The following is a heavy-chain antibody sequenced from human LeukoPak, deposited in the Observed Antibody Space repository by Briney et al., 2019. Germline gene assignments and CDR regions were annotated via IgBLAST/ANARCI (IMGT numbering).Heavy chain of an antibody. D-gene: IGHD3-3*01. Sequence: PGGSLRLSCAASGFTFSSYAMHWVRQAPGKGLEWVAVISYDGSNKYYADSVKGRFTISRDNSKNTLYLQMNSLRAEDTAVYYCARAPYDFWSGYSAYYYYGTDVWGQGTTVTVSS. CDR3: ARAPYDFWSGYSAYYYYGTDV. V-gene: IGHV3-30-3*01. J-gene: IGHJ6*02. CDR2: ISYDGSNK. CDR1: GFTFSSYA.